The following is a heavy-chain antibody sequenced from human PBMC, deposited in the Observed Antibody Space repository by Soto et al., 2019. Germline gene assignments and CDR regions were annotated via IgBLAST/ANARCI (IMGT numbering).Heavy chain of an antibody. CDR1: GYTFTSYG. J-gene: IGHJ5*02. CDR2: ISAYNGNT. Sequence: GASVKVSCKASGYTFTSYGISWVRQAPGQGLEWMGWISAYNGNTNYAQKLQGRVTMTTDTSTSTAYMELRSLRSDDTAVYYCARDRLGYGDNNWFDPWGQGTLVTVSS. V-gene: IGHV1-18*01. CDR3: ARDRLGYGDNNWFDP. D-gene: IGHD4-17*01.